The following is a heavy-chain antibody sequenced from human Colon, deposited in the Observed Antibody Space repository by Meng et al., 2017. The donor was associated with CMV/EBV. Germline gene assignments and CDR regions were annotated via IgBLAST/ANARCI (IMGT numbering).Heavy chain of an antibody. CDR2: ISGSNDFI. CDR3: ARLGGVPAALLL. Sequence: GESLKISCVASGFNFKVYTMNWVRQAPGKGLEWIASISGSNDFIYYADSVKGRFTVSRDNAKNSLHLQINSLRAEDTAVYYCARLGGVPAALLLWGQGNPGHRLL. D-gene: IGHD2-2*01. V-gene: IGHV3-21*01. J-gene: IGHJ4*01. CDR1: GFNFKVYT.